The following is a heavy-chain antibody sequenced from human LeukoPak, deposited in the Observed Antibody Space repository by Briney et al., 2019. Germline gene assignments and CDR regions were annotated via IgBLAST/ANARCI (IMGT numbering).Heavy chain of an antibody. V-gene: IGHV1-18*01. CDR3: ARTASQYDILTGYSKYYYYYMDV. D-gene: IGHD3-9*01. CDR1: GHTFTSYG. CDR2: ISAYNGNT. J-gene: IGHJ6*03. Sequence: ASVKVSCKASGHTFTSYGISWVRQAPGQGLEWMGWISAYNGNTNYAQKLQGRVTMTTDTSTSTAYMELRSLRSDDTAVYYCARTASQYDILTGYSKYYYYYMDVWGKGTTVTVSS.